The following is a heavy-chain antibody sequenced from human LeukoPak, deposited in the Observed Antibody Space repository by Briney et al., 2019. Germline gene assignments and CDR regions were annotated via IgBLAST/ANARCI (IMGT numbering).Heavy chain of an antibody. J-gene: IGHJ3*01. CDR2: ISSSSSYI. Sequence: GGSLRLSCAASGFTFSSYSMNWVRQAPGKGLEWVSSISSSSSYIYYADSVKGRFTISRDNAKNSLYLQMNSLRAEDTAVYYCARDSSGWYRNHWGQGTMVTVSS. D-gene: IGHD6-19*01. CDR1: GFTFSSYS. CDR3: ARDSSGWYRNH. V-gene: IGHV3-21*01.